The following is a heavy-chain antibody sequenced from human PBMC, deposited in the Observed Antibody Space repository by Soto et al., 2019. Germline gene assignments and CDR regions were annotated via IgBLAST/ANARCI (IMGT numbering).Heavy chain of an antibody. D-gene: IGHD6-13*01. J-gene: IGHJ5*02. CDR1: GYSFTSYW. CDR3: ARAPQDLIGAINIRGYSSSWTNVT. Sequence: PGESLKISCKGSGYSFTSYWISWVRQMPGKGLEWMGRIDPSDSYTNYSPSFQGHVTISADKSISTAYLQWSSLKASDTAMYYCARAPQDLIGAINIRGYSSSWTNVTWGPGTLVTVSS. V-gene: IGHV5-10-1*01. CDR2: IDPSDSYT.